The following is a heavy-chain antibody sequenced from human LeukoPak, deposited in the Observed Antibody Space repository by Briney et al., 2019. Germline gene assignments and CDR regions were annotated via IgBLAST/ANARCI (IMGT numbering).Heavy chain of an antibody. CDR3: ARDGGNGAFDI. Sequence: PGGSLRLSCAASGFTFSNYEMNWVRQAPGKGLKWVSYINRSGSTRDYADSVKGRSTISRDNAKNSLYLQMNSLRAEDTAVYYCARDGGNGAFDIWGQGTMVTVSS. J-gene: IGHJ3*02. V-gene: IGHV3-48*03. D-gene: IGHD4-23*01. CDR2: INRSGSTR. CDR1: GFTFSNYE.